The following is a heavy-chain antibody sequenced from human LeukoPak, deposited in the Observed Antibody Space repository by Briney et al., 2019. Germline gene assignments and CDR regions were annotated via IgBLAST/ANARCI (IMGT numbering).Heavy chain of an antibody. V-gene: IGHV3-7*04. CDR1: GFTFSSYW. CDR2: IKQDGGEK. J-gene: IGHJ6*02. CDR3: ARDSSGWYHGMDV. D-gene: IGHD6-19*01. Sequence: GGSLRLSCAASGFTFSSYWMTWVRQAPGKGLEYMANIKQDGGEKNYVDSVKGRFTISRDNAKNSLYLQMNSLRADDTAVYYCARDSSGWYHGMDVWGQGTTVTVSS.